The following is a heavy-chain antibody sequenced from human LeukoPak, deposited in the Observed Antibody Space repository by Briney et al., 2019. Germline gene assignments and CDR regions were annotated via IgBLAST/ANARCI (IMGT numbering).Heavy chain of an antibody. CDR2: ISSNGGRT. J-gene: IGHJ1*01. V-gene: IGHV3-64*01. CDR1: GFTFRSYR. Sequence: PGGSPTLSCAASGFTFRSYRTHWVRQAPGKGLEYVSAISSNGGRTYYANSVKGRFTISRDNSRNTLYLQMGSLRAEDMAVYYCATYYYDSGGLDFHHWGQGTLV. CDR3: ATYYYDSGGLDFHH. D-gene: IGHD3-22*01.